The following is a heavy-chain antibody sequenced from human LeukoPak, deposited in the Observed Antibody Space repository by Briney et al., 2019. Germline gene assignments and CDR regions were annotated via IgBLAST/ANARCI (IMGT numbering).Heavy chain of an antibody. Sequence: SETLSLTCAVYGGSFSGYYWSWLRQPPGKGLEWLGENNHSGSTNYNPSLKSRVTIAVDTSKNQFSLKLSSVTAADTAVYYCARRAIAARPWDYWGQGTLVTVSS. J-gene: IGHJ4*02. V-gene: IGHV4-34*01. CDR1: GGSFSGYY. CDR2: NNHSGST. CDR3: ARRAIAARPWDY. D-gene: IGHD6-6*01.